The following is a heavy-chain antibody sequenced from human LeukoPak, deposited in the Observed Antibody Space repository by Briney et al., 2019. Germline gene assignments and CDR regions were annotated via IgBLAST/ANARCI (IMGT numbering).Heavy chain of an antibody. Sequence: SETLPLTCTVSGGSMSSHYWSWIRQPAGKGLEWIGRLSTAGSINYNPSLKSRVTMSIDTSKSQFSLKVNSVIAADAAVYYCAREVELARQFDYWGQGALVTVSS. CDR2: LSTAGSI. D-gene: IGHD5-24*01. J-gene: IGHJ4*02. V-gene: IGHV4-4*07. CDR3: AREVELARQFDY. CDR1: GGSMSSHY.